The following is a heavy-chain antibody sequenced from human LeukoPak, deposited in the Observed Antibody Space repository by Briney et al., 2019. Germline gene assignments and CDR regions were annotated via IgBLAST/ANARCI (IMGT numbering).Heavy chain of an antibody. CDR2: ISSSSSTI. Sequence: GGSLRLSCAASGFTFSSYSMNWVRQAPGKGLEWVSYISSSSSTIYYADSVKGGFTISRDNAKNSLYLQMNSLRAEDTAVYYCARDLRSARAFDIWGQGTMVTVSS. J-gene: IGHJ3*02. V-gene: IGHV3-48*01. D-gene: IGHD6-25*01. CDR1: GFTFSSYS. CDR3: ARDLRSARAFDI.